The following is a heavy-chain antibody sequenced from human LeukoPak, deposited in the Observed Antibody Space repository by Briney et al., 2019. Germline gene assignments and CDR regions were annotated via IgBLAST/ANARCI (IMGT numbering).Heavy chain of an antibody. J-gene: IGHJ5*02. CDR3: ARTHVVTATVDL. Sequence: SETLSLTCAVYGGSFSGYYWSWIRQPAGKGLEWIGRINTSGTNYNPSLKSRVTISVDSSRNQFSLRLRSVTAADTAVYFCARTHVVTATVDLWGQGTLVTVSS. CDR1: GGSFSGYY. D-gene: IGHD2-15*01. V-gene: IGHV4-59*10. CDR2: INTSGT.